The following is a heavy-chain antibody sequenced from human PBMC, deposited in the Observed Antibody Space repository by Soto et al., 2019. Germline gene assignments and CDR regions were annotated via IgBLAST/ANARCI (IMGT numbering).Heavy chain of an antibody. V-gene: IGHV3-23*01. J-gene: IGHJ4*02. CDR2: LSGGGANT. CDR1: GFTFSTYS. CDR3: ARWDGYGDE. Sequence: EVQLLESGGGLVQPGGSLRLSCAASGFTFSTYSMAWVRQAPGKGLAWVSGLSGGGANTFYADSVKGRFTISVDNSKNTVYLQMNSLRCEDTAVDYCARWDGYGDEWGQGTLVTVSS. D-gene: IGHD5-12*01.